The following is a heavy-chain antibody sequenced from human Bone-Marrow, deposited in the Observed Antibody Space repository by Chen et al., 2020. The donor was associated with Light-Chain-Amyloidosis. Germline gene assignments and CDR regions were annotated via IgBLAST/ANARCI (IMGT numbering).Heavy chain of an antibody. V-gene: IGHV3-7*01. CDR1: GFTFSKYW. D-gene: IGHD2-2*01. CDR2: IKEDGSTR. J-gene: IGHJ4*02. Sequence: EVLLVQSGRGLVQPGGSLRLSCEASGFTFSKYWMTWVRQAPGEGLEWVANIKEDGSTRYYADSVKARFTISRDNAKNSLFLQMDSLRAEDTAVYYCAREDCSSNNCPFDYWGQGILVTVSS. CDR3: AREDCSSNNCPFDY.